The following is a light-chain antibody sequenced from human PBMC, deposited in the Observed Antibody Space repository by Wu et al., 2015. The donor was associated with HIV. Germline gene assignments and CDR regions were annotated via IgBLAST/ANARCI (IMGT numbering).Light chain of an antibody. J-gene: IGKJ4*01. CDR1: QSVSSF. V-gene: IGKV3-11*01. Sequence: EIVLTQSPATLSLSPGERATLSCRASQSVSSFLAWYQHKPGQAPRLLIYDASNRATGIPARFSGSGSGTDFTLTISSLEPEDFAAYYCQQRSNWRLTFGGGTKV. CDR3: QQRSNWRLT. CDR2: DAS.